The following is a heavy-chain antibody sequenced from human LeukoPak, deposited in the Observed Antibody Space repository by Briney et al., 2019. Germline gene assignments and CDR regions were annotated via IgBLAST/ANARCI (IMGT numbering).Heavy chain of an antibody. J-gene: IGHJ5*02. V-gene: IGHV3-49*04. CDR3: SRSNRFDP. CDR2: IRRKADGGTT. Sequence: GGSLRLSCTVSGFTFGDYAMSWVRQAPGEGLEWVGFIRRKADGGTTEYAASVKGRFTISRDDSKSIAYLQMNSLKTEDTAVYYCSRSNRFDPWGQGTLVTVSS. CDR1: GFTFGDYA.